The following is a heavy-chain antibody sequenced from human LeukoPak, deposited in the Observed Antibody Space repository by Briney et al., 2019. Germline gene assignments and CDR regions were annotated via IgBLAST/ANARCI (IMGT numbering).Heavy chain of an antibody. CDR2: IWYDGSNK. V-gene: IGHV3-33*06. CDR3: AKDANPYYDFWSGYLPSYYYYGYYMDV. J-gene: IGHJ6*03. CDR1: GFTFSSYG. D-gene: IGHD3-3*01. Sequence: GGSLRLSCAASGFTFSSYGMHWVRQAPGKGLEWVAVIWYDGSNKYYADSVKGRFTISRDNSKNTLYLQMNSLRAEDTAVYYCAKDANPYYDFWSGYLPSYYYYGYYMDVWGKGTTVTVSS.